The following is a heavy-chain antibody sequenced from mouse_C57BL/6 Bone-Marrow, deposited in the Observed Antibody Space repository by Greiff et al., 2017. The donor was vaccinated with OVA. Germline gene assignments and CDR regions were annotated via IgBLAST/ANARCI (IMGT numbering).Heavy chain of an antibody. V-gene: IGHV14-1*01. J-gene: IGHJ2*01. D-gene: IGHD1-1*01. CDR2: IDPEDGDT. CDR3: TTFITTVVGPYYFDY. Sequence: EVQLVESGAELVRPGASVKLSCTASGFNIKDYYMHWVKQRPEQGLEWIGRIDPEDGDTEYAPKFQGKATMTADTSSNTAYWQLRSLSSDYTSVYFCTTFITTVVGPYYFDYCGQGTTLTVSS. CDR1: GFNIKDYY.